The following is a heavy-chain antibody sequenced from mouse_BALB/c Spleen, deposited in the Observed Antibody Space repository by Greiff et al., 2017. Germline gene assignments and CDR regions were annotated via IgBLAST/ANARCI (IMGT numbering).Heavy chain of an antibody. CDR3: ARDRTGTEGLAY. CDR2: IWSGGST. CDR1: GFSLTSYG. J-gene: IGHJ3*01. V-gene: IGHV2-2*01. Sequence: QVQLQQSGPGLVQPSQSLSITCTVSGFSLTSYGVHWVRQSPGKGLEWLGVIWSGGSTDYNAAFISRLSISKDNSKSQVFFKMNSLQTDDTAMYYCARDRTGTEGLAYWGQGTLVTVSA. D-gene: IGHD4-1*01.